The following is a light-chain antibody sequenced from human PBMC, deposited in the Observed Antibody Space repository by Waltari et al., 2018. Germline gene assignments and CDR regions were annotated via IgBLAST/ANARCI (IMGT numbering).Light chain of an antibody. J-gene: IGKJ1*01. V-gene: IGKV3-20*01. CDR3: QRYGNSPWT. Sequence: VLTQSPGTLSLSPGERATLPCGASQSVTSNYLAWYQQRPGQAARVLIYGASSRAPGIPDRFSGSGSGTDFTLTITRLEPEDFAVYYCQRYGNSPWTFGQGTKVEIK. CDR2: GAS. CDR1: QSVTSNY.